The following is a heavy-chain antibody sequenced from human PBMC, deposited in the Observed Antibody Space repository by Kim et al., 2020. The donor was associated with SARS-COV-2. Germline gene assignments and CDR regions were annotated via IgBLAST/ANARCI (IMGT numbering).Heavy chain of an antibody. V-gene: IGHV3-30*04. CDR3: ARDSGGSYYGSFDY. Sequence: GGSLRLSCAASGFTFSSYAMHWVRQAPGKGLEWVAVISYDGSNKYYADSVKGRFTISRDNSKNTLYLQMNSLRAEDTAVYYCARDSGGSYYGSFDYWGQGTLVTVSS. CDR1: GFTFSSYA. CDR2: ISYDGSNK. J-gene: IGHJ4*02. D-gene: IGHD1-26*01.